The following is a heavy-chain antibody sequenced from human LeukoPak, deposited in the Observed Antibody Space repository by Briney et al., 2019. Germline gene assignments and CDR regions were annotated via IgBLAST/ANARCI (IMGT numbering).Heavy chain of an antibody. Sequence: GASVEVSCKASGYTFTSYDINWVRQAPGQGLEWMGWMNPNSGNTGYAQKFQGRVTMTRNTSISTAYMELSSLRSEDTAVYYCATAILPGYSYGRGYFGYWGQGTLVTVSS. CDR2: MNPNSGNT. J-gene: IGHJ4*02. CDR1: GYTFTSYD. V-gene: IGHV1-8*01. CDR3: ATAILPGYSYGRGYFGY. D-gene: IGHD5-18*01.